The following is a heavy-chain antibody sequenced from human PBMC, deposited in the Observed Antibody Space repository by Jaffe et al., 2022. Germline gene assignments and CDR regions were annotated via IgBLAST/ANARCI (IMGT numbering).Heavy chain of an antibody. Sequence: QLQLQESGPGLVKPSETLSLTCTVSGGSISSSSYYWGWIRQPPGKGLEWIGSIYYSGSTYYNPSLKSRVTISVDTSKNQFSLKLSSVTAADTAVYYCARQTKGGGAFDIWGQGTMVTVSS. D-gene: IGHD2-15*01. CDR2: IYYSGST. CDR1: GGSISSSSYY. J-gene: IGHJ3*02. V-gene: IGHV4-39*01. CDR3: ARQTKGGGAFDI.